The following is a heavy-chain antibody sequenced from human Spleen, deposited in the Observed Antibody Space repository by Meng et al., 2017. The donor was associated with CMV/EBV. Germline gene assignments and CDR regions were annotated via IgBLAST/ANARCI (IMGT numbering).Heavy chain of an antibody. J-gene: IGHJ4*02. Sequence: GGSLRLSCAASGFTFDDHAMHWVRQAPGKGLEWVSGLSWNSGIIDYADSVRGRFTISRDNAKNSLYLQMNSLRAEDTALYYCAKDWQQLVQGYFDYWGQGTLVTVSS. CDR3: AKDWQQLVQGYFDY. V-gene: IGHV3-9*01. CDR1: GFTFDDHA. CDR2: LSWNSGII. D-gene: IGHD6-13*01.